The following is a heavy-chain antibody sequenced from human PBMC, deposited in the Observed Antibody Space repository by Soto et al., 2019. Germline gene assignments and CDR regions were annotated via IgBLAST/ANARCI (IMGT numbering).Heavy chain of an antibody. CDR3: ARMAVAGTWNWFDP. D-gene: IGHD6-19*01. CDR2: ISYDGSNK. J-gene: IGHJ5*02. V-gene: IGHV3-30-3*01. CDR1: GFTFSSYA. Sequence: QVQLVESGGGVVQPGRSLRLSCAASGFTFSSYAMHWVRQAPGKGLEWVAVISYDGSNKYYADSVKGRFTISRDNSKNTLYLQMNSLRVEDTAVYYCARMAVAGTWNWFDPWGQGTLVTVSS.